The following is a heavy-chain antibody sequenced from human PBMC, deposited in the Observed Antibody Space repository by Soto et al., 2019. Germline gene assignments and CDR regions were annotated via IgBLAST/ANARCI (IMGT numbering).Heavy chain of an antibody. V-gene: IGHV1-3*01. CDR3: ARALGVVTDDY. J-gene: IGHJ4*02. CDR1: GYTFTSYA. Sequence: QVQLVQSGAEVKKPGASVKVSCKASGYTFTSYAMHWVRQAPGQRLEWMGWINAGNGNTKYSQKFQGRVTITSDTSASTAYMELSSLRSEDTAVYHCARALGVVTDDYWGQGTLVTVSS. CDR2: INAGNGNT. D-gene: IGHD2-15*01.